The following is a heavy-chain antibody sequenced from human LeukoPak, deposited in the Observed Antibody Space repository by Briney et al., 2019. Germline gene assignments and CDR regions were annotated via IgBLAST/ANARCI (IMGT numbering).Heavy chain of an antibody. J-gene: IGHJ4*02. CDR1: GDSISFSYHH. CDR3: ARDRAPDRGRLFDY. V-gene: IGHV4-39*07. CDR2: ISYSGTT. D-gene: IGHD1-14*01. Sequence: PSETLSLTCTVSGDSISFSYHHWGWVRQPPGKGLEWIGSISYSGTTYYNPSLKSRVTVSIDTSKNHVSLKLTSVIAADTAVYYCARDRAPDRGRLFDYWGQGTLVTVSS.